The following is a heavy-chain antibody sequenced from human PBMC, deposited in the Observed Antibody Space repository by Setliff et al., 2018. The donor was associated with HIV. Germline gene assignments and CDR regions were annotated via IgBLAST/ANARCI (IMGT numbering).Heavy chain of an antibody. CDR1: GGSMSGYY. D-gene: IGHD6-13*01. CDR2: IYSSGST. J-gene: IGHJ5*02. CDR3: ARLRAAGTVHYFDP. Sequence: SETLSLTCSVSGGSMSGYYWNWIRQPAGKGLEWIGRIYSSGSTDYNPSLKSRVSISVDTSKNQFSLRLSSVTPADTAVYYCARLRAAGTVHYFDPWGQGTQVTVSS. V-gene: IGHV4-4*07.